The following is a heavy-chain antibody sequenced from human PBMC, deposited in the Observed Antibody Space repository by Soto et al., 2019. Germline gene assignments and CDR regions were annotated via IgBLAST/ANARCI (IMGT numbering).Heavy chain of an antibody. CDR1: GLTISSASYY. Sequence: QVLLQESGPGLMKPSQTLSLTCTVSGLTISSASYYWSWIRQHPGKGLEWVGNIYYNGSTYYSPSRKSRVTLGVDTSKKQGSRRLATGTAADTAVYDGARDRISGSWSKSDYWGQGTLVTVSS. J-gene: IGHJ4*02. CDR3: ARDRISGSWSKSDY. CDR2: IYYNGST. D-gene: IGHD6-13*01. V-gene: IGHV4-31*03.